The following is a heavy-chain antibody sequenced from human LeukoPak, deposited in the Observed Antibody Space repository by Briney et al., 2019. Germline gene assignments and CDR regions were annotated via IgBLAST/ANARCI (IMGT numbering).Heavy chain of an antibody. V-gene: IGHV1-24*01. D-gene: IGHD3-10*01. CDR1: GYTLTELS. CDR2: FDPEDGET. Sequence: GASVKVSCKVSGYTLTELSMHWVRQAPGKGFEWKGGFDPEDGETIYAQKFQGRVTMTEDTSTDTAYMELSSLRSEDTAVYYCATDFTYYYGSGSYCSFDIWGQGTMVTVSS. CDR3: ATDFTYYYGSGSYCSFDI. J-gene: IGHJ3*02.